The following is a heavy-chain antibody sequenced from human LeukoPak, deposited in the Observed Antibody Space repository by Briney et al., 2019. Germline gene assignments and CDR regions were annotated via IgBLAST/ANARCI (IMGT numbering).Heavy chain of an antibody. CDR3: ARDSYSSGWYGY. J-gene: IGHJ4*02. Sequence: SETLSLTCTVSGGSISSYYWRWIRQPPGKGLEWIGYIYYSGSTNYNPSLKSRVTISVDTSKNQFSLKLSSVTAADTAVYYCARDSYSSGWYGYWGQGTLVTVSS. D-gene: IGHD6-19*01. V-gene: IGHV4-59*01. CDR1: GGSISSYY. CDR2: IYYSGST.